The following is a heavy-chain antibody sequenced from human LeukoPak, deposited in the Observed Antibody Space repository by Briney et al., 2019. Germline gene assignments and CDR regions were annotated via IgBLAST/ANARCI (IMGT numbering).Heavy chain of an antibody. J-gene: IGHJ3*02. CDR1: GGSFSGYY. D-gene: IGHD6-13*01. CDR2: INHSGST. Sequence: MSSETLSLTCAVYGGSFSGYYWSWIRQPPGKGLEWIGEINHSGSTNYNPSLKSRVTISVDTSKNQFSLKLSSVTAADTAVYCCARRGSSSWPSPDAFDIWGQGTMVTVSS. CDR3: ARRGSSSWPSPDAFDI. V-gene: IGHV4-34*01.